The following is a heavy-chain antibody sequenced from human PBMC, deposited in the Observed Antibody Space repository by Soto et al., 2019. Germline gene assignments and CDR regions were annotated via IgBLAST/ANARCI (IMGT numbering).Heavy chain of an antibody. CDR3: AKSFCSSSSCFFLWVDP. V-gene: IGHV3-23*01. Sequence: PGGSLRLSXAASGFDFSSYAMSWVRQAPGKGLECISLISGTGVPTLYAESVKGRFSVSRDNSKDTLFLEMNNLGVDDTAMYYCAKSFCSSSSCFFLWVDPWGPGTLVTVSS. CDR2: ISGTGVPT. CDR1: GFDFSSYA. J-gene: IGHJ5*02. D-gene: IGHD2-2*01.